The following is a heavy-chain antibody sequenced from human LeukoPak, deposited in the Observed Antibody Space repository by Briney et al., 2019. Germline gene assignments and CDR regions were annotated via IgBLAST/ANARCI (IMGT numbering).Heavy chain of an antibody. V-gene: IGHV1-2*02. CDR2: INPNSGGT. CDR1: GYTFTGYY. J-gene: IGHJ4*02. CDR3: ARYPISMVREPFDY. Sequence: ASVKVSCKAYGYTFTGYYMHWVRQAPGQGLEWMGWINPNSGGTNYAQKFQGRVTMTRDTSISTAYMELSRLRSDDTAVYYCARYPISMVREPFDYWGQGTLVTVSS. D-gene: IGHD3-10*01.